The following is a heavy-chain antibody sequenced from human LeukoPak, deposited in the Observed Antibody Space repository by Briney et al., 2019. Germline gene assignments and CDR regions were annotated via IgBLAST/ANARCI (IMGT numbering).Heavy chain of an antibody. V-gene: IGHV3-48*04. Sequence: GGSLRLSCAASGFIFSTYSMNWVRQAPGKGPEWVSYIGDSGATIYYADSVKGRFIISRDNAKNSFYLQMNSLRAEDTAIYYCARERHLDYWGQGTLVTVSS. CDR3: ARERHLDY. CDR2: IGDSGATI. J-gene: IGHJ4*02. D-gene: IGHD6-25*01. CDR1: GFIFSTYS.